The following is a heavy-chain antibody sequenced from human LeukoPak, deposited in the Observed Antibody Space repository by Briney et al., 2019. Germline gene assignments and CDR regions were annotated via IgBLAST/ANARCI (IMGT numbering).Heavy chain of an antibody. D-gene: IGHD6-13*01. V-gene: IGHV3-23*01. Sequence: GGSLRLSCAASGFTFSSSAMSWVRQVPGKGLEWVSGISSSGGSTNYADSVRGRFTISRDNALNSLYLQMNSLRAEDTAIYYCARSIPYGTTWYGRSDYWGQGTLVTVSS. CDR3: ARSIPYGTTWYGRSDY. CDR1: GFTFSSSA. J-gene: IGHJ4*02. CDR2: ISSSGGST.